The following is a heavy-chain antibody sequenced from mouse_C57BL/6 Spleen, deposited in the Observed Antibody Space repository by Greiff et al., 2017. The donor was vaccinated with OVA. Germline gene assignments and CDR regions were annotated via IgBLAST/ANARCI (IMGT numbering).Heavy chain of an antibody. J-gene: IGHJ1*03. V-gene: IGHV1-69*01. CDR2: IDPSDSYT. CDR3: ARSRYGNYWYFDV. D-gene: IGHD2-10*02. Sequence: QVQLQQPGAELVMPGASVKLSCKASGYTFTSYWMHWVKQRPGQGLEWIGEIDPSDSYTNYNQKFKGKSTLTVYKSSSTAYMQLSSLTSEDSAVYYCARSRYGNYWYFDVWGKGTTVTVSS. CDR1: GYTFTSYW.